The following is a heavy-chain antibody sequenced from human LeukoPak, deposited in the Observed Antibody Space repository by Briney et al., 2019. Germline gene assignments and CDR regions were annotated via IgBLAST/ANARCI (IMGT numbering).Heavy chain of an antibody. Sequence: SETLSLTCTVSGGSISSYYWRWIRQPPGKGLEWIGYIYYSGSTNYNPSLKSRVTISVDTSKNQFSLKLSSVTAADTAVYYCASSRDGYNSLDYWGQGTLVTVSS. D-gene: IGHD5-24*01. CDR2: IYYSGST. V-gene: IGHV4-59*01. CDR3: ASSRDGYNSLDY. CDR1: GGSISSYY. J-gene: IGHJ4*02.